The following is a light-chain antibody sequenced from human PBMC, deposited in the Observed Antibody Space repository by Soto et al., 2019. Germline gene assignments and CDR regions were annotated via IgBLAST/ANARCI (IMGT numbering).Light chain of an antibody. CDR3: QVWDSSSDRPV. Sequence: SYELTQTPSLSVAPEKTASITCGGDNIGSQSVHWYQHKPGQAPILVMRYDSDRPSGIPERFSGSNSGNTATLTISRVEAGDEADYYCQVWDSSSDRPVLGGGTKVTVL. CDR2: YDS. CDR1: NIGSQS. V-gene: IGLV3-21*04. J-gene: IGLJ3*02.